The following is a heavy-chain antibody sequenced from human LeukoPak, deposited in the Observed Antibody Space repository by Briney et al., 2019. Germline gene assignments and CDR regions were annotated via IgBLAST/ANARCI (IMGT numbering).Heavy chain of an antibody. V-gene: IGHV1-69*04. J-gene: IGHJ4*02. Sequence: SVKVSCKASGGTFSSYAISWVRQAPGQGLEWMGRIIPILGIANYAQKFQGRVTIIADKSTSTAYMELSSLRSEDTAVYYCARDGGGGIYCSGGSCYWRYWGQGTLVTVSS. CDR3: ARDGGGGIYCSGGSCYWRY. CDR1: GGTFSSYA. D-gene: IGHD2-15*01. CDR2: IIPILGIA.